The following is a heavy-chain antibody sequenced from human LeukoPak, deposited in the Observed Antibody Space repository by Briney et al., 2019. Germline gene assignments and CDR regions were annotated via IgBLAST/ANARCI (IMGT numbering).Heavy chain of an antibody. Sequence: SETLSLTCAVYGGSFSGYHWSWIRQPPGKGLEWIGEINHSGSTNYNPSLKSRVTISVDTSKNQFSLKLSSVTAADPAGYYCARRRPDHWYVDLWGRGTLVTVSS. CDR1: GGSFSGYH. CDR2: INHSGST. J-gene: IGHJ2*01. V-gene: IGHV4-34*01. CDR3: ARRRPDHWYVDL.